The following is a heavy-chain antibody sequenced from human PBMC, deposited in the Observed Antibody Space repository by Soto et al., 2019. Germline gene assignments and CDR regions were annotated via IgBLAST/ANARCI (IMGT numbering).Heavy chain of an antibody. CDR1: GGSFSGYY. CDR3: ARNYDSSGYYQIDY. CDR2: INHSGST. D-gene: IGHD3-22*01. J-gene: IGHJ4*02. V-gene: IGHV4-34*01. Sequence: QVQLQQWGAGLLKPSETLSLTCAVYGGSFSGYYWSWIRQPPGKGLEWIGEINHSGSTNYNPSLKRRVTISVDTSKNQFSLKLSSVTAADTAVYYCARNYDSSGYYQIDYWGQGTLVTVSS.